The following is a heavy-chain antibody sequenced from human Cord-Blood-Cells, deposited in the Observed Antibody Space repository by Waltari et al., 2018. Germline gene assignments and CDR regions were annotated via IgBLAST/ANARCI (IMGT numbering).Heavy chain of an antibody. CDR3: ARGPNYSNYWFDP. J-gene: IGHJ5*02. CDR1: GGSFSGYY. Sequence: QVQLQQWGAGLLKPSETLSLTCAVYGGSFSGYYWSWIRQPPGKGLEWIGEINHSGSTNYNPSLKSRVTISVDTSKNQFSRKLSSGTTADTAVYYCARGPNYSNYWFDPWGQGTLVTVSS. V-gene: IGHV4-34*01. D-gene: IGHD4-4*01. CDR2: INHSGST.